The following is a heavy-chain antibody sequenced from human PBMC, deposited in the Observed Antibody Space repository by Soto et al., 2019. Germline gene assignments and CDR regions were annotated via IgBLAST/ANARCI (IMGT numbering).Heavy chain of an antibody. CDR3: ANDLRGRGDF. CDR2: ISGGGGST. J-gene: IGHJ4*02. V-gene: IGHV3-23*01. Sequence: EVQLLESGGGLVQPGGSLRLSCAASGFTFSIYAMSWVRRAPGKGLEWITGISGGGGSTFYADSVKGRFTISRDNSKNRLYLQMDSLRAEDAAIYYCANDLRGRGDFWGQGTLVTVSS. D-gene: IGHD3-10*01. CDR1: GFTFSIYA.